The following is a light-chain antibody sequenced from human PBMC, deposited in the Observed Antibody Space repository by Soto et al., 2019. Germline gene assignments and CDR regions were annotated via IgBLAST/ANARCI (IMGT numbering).Light chain of an antibody. Sequence: EVLLTRSPATLSVSPGERATLSCRAIESVGPYVACYQHKPGQGPRLIXYXTSDGDTGFQARFSGSGSRTDFTLTISGLEPEDLGVYYCQQRNDWPWTFGQGTRWIS. CDR2: XTS. J-gene: IGKJ1*01. V-gene: IGKV3-11*01. CDR3: QQRNDWPWT. CDR1: ESVGPY.